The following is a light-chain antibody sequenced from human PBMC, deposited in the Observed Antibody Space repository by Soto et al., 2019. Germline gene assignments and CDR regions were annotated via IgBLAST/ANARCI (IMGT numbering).Light chain of an antibody. V-gene: IGLV2-23*01. CDR1: SSDVGSYNL. CDR3: CSYARSSTWV. Sequence: QSVLTQPASVSGSPGQSITISCTGTSSDVGSYNLVSWYQQHPGKAPKLMIYEGNKRPSGVSNRFSGSKSGNTASLTISGLQAEDEADYYCCSYARSSTWVFGGGTQLTVL. CDR2: EGN. J-gene: IGLJ3*02.